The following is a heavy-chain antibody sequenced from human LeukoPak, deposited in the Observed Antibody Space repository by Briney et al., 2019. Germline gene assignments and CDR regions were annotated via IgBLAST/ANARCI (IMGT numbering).Heavy chain of an antibody. CDR1: GYSISSSYY. J-gene: IGHJ3*02. CDR2: IYHSGST. D-gene: IGHD3-3*01. V-gene: IGHV4-38-2*01. Sequence: PSETLSLTCAVSGYSISSSYYWGWIRQPPGKGLEWIGSIYHSGSTYYNPSLKSRVTISVDTSKNQFSLKLSSVTAADTAVYYCARPTYYDFWSGYPPADGAFDIWGQGTKVTVSS. CDR3: ARPTYYDFWSGYPPADGAFDI.